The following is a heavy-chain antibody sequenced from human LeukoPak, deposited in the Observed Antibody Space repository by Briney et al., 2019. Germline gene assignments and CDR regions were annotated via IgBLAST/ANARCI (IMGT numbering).Heavy chain of an antibody. CDR1: GFTFSSFT. CDR3: ARDPGAYSSSPIDY. Sequence: PGGSLRLSCAASGFTFSSFTMNWVRQAPGKVLERVSSISSSSSYIYSADSVKGRFTISRDNARNSLYLRMNSLRAEDTAVYYCARDPGAYSSSPIDYWGQGTLVTVSS. V-gene: IGHV3-21*01. CDR2: ISSSSSYI. D-gene: IGHD6-6*01. J-gene: IGHJ4*02.